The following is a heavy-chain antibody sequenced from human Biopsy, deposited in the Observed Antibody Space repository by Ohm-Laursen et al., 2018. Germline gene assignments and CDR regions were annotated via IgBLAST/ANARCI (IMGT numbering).Heavy chain of an antibody. V-gene: IGHV4-59*08. D-gene: IGHD2-21*02. CDR1: GGSIKSYY. CDR3: ARSGSDSLNYYFDF. J-gene: IGHJ4*02. CDR2: IYYTGHT. Sequence: GTLSLTCTVSGGSIKSYYWNWIRQSPGKGLEWIGFIYYTGHTNYNPSLKSRATISVDTSKNQFSLKVISVTPDDTAVYYCARSGSDSLNYYFDFWGQGTLVTVSS.